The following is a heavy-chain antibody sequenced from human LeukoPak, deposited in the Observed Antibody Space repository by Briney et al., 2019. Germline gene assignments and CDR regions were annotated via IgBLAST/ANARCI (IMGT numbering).Heavy chain of an antibody. CDR2: ISYDGSNK. Sequence: GGSLRLSCAASGFTFSSYWMHWVRQAPGKGLEWVAVISYDGSNKYYADSVKGRFTIPRDNSKNTLYLQMNSLRAEDTAVYYCARDHHSSGWYYFDYWGQGTLVTVSS. V-gene: IGHV3-30*03. CDR3: ARDHHSSGWYYFDY. J-gene: IGHJ4*02. CDR1: GFTFSSYW. D-gene: IGHD6-19*01.